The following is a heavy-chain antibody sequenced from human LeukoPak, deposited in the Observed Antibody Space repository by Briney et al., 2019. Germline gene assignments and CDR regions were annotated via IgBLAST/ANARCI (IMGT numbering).Heavy chain of an antibody. CDR2: TSYDGGNE. D-gene: IGHD3-22*01. CDR1: GFTFSNFA. CDR3: ARDLDDSSSSYLDY. V-gene: IGHV3-30*03. J-gene: IGHJ4*02. Sequence: GRSLRLSCAVSGFTFSNFAMHWVRQPPGKGLEWVAVTSYDGGNEYYAEAVEGRFTITRDNSKNTLYLQMNSLRGEDTAVYYCARDLDDSSSSYLDYWGQGTLVTVSS.